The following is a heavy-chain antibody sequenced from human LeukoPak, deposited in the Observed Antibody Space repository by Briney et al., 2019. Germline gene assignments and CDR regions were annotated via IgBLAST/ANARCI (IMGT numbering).Heavy chain of an antibody. CDR2: ITPLYRTA. J-gene: IGHJ5*02. V-gene: IGHV1-69*05. CDR3: ATSTSGLEYNWFGP. Sequence: SVKVSCKVAGATLSSLAISWVRQAPEVRPEWMGGITPLYRTAMYGQEFQGRVTITTDESTNTVYMELSSLTSEDTAVYFCATSTSGLEYNWFGPGGQGTLVSVSS. D-gene: IGHD1-14*01. CDR1: GATLSSLA.